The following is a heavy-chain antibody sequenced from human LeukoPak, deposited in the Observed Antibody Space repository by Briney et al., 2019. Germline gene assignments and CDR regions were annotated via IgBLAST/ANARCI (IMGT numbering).Heavy chain of an antibody. CDR1: GFTFSSYG. D-gene: IGHD6-25*01. CDR2: ISNDGSKK. Sequence: GGSLRLSCAASGFTFSSYGMHWLRQAPGKGLEWVAVISNDGSKKYYGTSVKGRFSISRDNSKNTLYLQMNSLTAEDTAVYYCARGPPWYFDLWGRGTLVTVSS. V-gene: IGHV3-30*03. CDR3: ARGPPWYFDL. J-gene: IGHJ2*01.